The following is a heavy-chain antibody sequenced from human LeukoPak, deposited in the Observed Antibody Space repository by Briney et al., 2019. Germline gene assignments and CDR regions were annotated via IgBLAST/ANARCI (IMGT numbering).Heavy chain of an antibody. Sequence: SETLSLTCTVSGGSISSHYWSWIRQPPGKGLEWIGYIYYSGSTNYNPSLKSRVTISVDTSKNQFSLKLSSVTAADTAVYYCATRRIAVAAPFDFWGQGTLVTVSS. J-gene: IGHJ4*02. D-gene: IGHD6-19*01. CDR1: GGSISSHY. V-gene: IGHV4-59*11. CDR3: ATRRIAVAAPFDF. CDR2: IYYSGST.